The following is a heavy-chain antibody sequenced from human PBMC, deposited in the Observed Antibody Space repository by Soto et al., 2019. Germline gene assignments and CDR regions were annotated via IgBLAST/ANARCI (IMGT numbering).Heavy chain of an antibody. Sequence: QVQLQESGPGLVKPSQTLSLTCTVSGGSISSGGYYWSWIRQHPEKGLEWIGYIYNSGSTYYNPSPQSRVTISVDTSKNQFCLKLSSVTAADTAVYDCAREVSYGGSIAFDYWGQGTLVTVSS. CDR3: AREVSYGGSIAFDY. CDR2: IYNSGST. CDR1: GGSISSGGYY. D-gene: IGHD2-15*01. J-gene: IGHJ4*02. V-gene: IGHV4-31*03.